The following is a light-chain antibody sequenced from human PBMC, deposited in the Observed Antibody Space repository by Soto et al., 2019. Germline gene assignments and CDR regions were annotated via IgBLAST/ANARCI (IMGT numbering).Light chain of an antibody. V-gene: IGLV1-44*01. Sequence: QSVLTQPPSASGTPGQRVTISCSGRTSNSGSNTVNWYQQLPGTAPKLLIYTNNQRPSGVPDRFSGSRSGTSASLAISGLQSEDEADYYCAAWDNSLNGYVFGNGTKLTVL. CDR1: TSNSGSNT. J-gene: IGLJ1*01. CDR2: TNN. CDR3: AAWDNSLNGYV.